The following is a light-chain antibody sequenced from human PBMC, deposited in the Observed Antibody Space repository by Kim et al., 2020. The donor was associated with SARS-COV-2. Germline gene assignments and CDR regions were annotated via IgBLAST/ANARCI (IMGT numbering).Light chain of an antibody. CDR3: AAWDDSLSGLV. V-gene: IGLV1-47*01. Sequence: GQRVIISCSGSISNIGSNYVYWYQQLPGTAPKLLIYANNQRPSGVPDRFSGSKSGTSVSLAISGLRSEDEADYYCAAWDDSLSGLVLGGGTQLTVL. J-gene: IGLJ3*02. CDR1: ISNIGSNY. CDR2: ANN.